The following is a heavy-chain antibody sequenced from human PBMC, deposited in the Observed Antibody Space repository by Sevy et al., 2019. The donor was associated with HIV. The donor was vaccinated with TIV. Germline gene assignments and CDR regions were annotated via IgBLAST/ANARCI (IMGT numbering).Heavy chain of an antibody. V-gene: IGHV3-23*01. J-gene: IGHJ4*02. CDR1: GFTFSKYS. CDR3: AREGCSKPHDY. D-gene: IGHD2-2*01. Sequence: GGFLRLSCVASGFTFSKYSMSWVRQTPGKGLEWVSTLSFACGRINYADSVKGRFTLSRDDSRNTFYLQMDSLRAEDTAIYYCAREGCSKPHDYWGQGTLVTVSS. CDR2: LSFACGRI.